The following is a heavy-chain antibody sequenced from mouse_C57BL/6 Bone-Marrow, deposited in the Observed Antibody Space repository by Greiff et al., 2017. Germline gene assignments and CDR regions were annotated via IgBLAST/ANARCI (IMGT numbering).Heavy chain of an antibody. V-gene: IGHV1-72*01. D-gene: IGHD2-1*01. CDR2: IDPNSGGT. CDR1: GYTFTSYW. CDR3: AHGNYFYWYFAV. Sequence: QVQLQQPGAELVKPGASVKLSCKASGYTFTSYWMHWVKQRPGRGLEWIGRIDPNSGGTKYTEKFKSKATLTVDQPSGTASMHLSSLTSEASAVYYCAHGNYFYWYFAVWGTGTTVTVSS. J-gene: IGHJ1*03.